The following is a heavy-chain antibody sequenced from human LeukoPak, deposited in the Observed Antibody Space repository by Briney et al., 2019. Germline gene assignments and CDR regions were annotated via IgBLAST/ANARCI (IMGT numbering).Heavy chain of an antibody. CDR2: ITMDGGTT. D-gene: IGHD3-16*01. J-gene: IGHJ4*02. CDR3: ATERSRYFDF. V-gene: IGHV3-43*01. Sequence: GGSLRLSCAASGFSFRDYTMHWVRQGPGRGLEWVSLITMDGGTTMLADSVRGRFTISRHIKKNSLYLQLNTLTTEDTALYYCATERSRYFDFWGQGTRVTVSS. CDR1: GFSFRDYT.